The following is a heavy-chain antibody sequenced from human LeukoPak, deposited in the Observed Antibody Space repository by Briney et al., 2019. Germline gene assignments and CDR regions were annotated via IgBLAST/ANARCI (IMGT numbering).Heavy chain of an antibody. J-gene: IGHJ4*02. V-gene: IGHV4-61*02. CDR3: ARNPLGSGTYYFDY. Sequence: PSETLSLTCTVSGGSISSGSYYWSWIRQPAGKGLEWIGRIYTSGSTNYNPSLKSRVTISVDTSKNQFSLKPSSVTAADTAVYYCARNPLGSGTYYFDYWGQGTLVTVSS. D-gene: IGHD3-10*01. CDR2: IYTSGST. CDR1: GGSISSGSYY.